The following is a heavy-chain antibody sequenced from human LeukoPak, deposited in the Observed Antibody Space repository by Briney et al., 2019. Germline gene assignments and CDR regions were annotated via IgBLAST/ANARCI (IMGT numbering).Heavy chain of an antibody. CDR3: AKPYYYDSSGYLC. Sequence: PGRSLRLSCAASGFTFSSYGMHWVRQAPGKGLEWVAVISYDGSNKYYADSVKGRFTISRDNSKNTLYLQMNSLRAEDTAVYYCAKPYYYDSSGYLCWGQGTLSPSPQ. V-gene: IGHV3-30*18. CDR1: GFTFSSYG. J-gene: IGHJ4*02. CDR2: ISYDGSNK. D-gene: IGHD3-22*01.